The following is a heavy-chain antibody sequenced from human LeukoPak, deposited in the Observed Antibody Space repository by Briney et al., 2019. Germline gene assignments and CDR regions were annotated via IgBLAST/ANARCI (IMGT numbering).Heavy chain of an antibody. CDR1: GITLSNYG. CDR2: ISDSGGRT. D-gene: IGHD3-22*01. Sequence: GWSLRLSCVASGITLSNYGMSWVRQAPGKGLEWVAGISDSGGRTNYADSVKGRFTISRDSPKNTLYLQMNSLRAEDTAVYFCAKRGVVIRVILVGFHKEAYYFDSWGQGALVTVSS. CDR3: AKRGVVIRVILVGFHKEAYYFDS. J-gene: IGHJ4*02. V-gene: IGHV3-23*01.